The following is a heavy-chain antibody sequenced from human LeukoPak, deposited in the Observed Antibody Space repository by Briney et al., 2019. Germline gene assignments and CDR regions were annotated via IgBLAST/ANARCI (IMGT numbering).Heavy chain of an antibody. Sequence: PGGSLSLSCTVSGIDVSSNYISWVRQAPGKGLEWVSVTYVSGNTYYADSVKGRFIVSRDNSKNTFYLEMNSLRVEDTGVYYCAREVGAWGQGTLVTVSS. CDR3: AREVGA. D-gene: IGHD1-26*01. V-gene: IGHV3-66*01. J-gene: IGHJ5*02. CDR2: TYVSGNT. CDR1: GIDVSSNY.